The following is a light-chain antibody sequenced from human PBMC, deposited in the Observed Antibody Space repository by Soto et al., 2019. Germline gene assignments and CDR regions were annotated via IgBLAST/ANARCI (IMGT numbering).Light chain of an antibody. Sequence: DIVMTQSPDSLAVSLGERATIKCTSSQSVFYTSNNKNYLAWYQQKPGQPPRLLIYWASTRESGVPDRFSGSGSGTDFTLTISSLQAEDVAAYSCQQYIGSPPYTFGQGTKLEIK. V-gene: IGKV4-1*01. CDR1: QSVFYTSNNKNY. J-gene: IGKJ2*01. CDR3: QQYIGSPPYT. CDR2: WAS.